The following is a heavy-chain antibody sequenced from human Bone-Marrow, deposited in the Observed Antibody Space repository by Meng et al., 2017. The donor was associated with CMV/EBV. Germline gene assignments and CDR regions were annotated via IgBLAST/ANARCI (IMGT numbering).Heavy chain of an antibody. V-gene: IGHV3-43*01. J-gene: IGHJ4*02. CDR2: ISWDGGST. CDR1: GFTFDDYP. CDR3: AKDADSSGWFDY. D-gene: IGHD6-19*01. Sequence: CAASGFTFDDYPMHWVRQAPGNGLEWVSLISWDGGSTYYADSVKGRFTISRDNSKNSLYLQMNSLRTEDTALYYCAKDADSSGWFDYWGQGTLVTVSS.